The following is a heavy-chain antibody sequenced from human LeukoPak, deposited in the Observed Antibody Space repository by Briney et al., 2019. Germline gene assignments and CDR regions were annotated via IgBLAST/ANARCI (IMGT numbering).Heavy chain of an antibody. CDR3: ARGVFGSHYYYYYGMDV. CDR2: IYISGST. CDR1: GDSINNYY. D-gene: IGHD1-26*01. Sequence: SETLSLTCTVSGDSINNYYWSWIRQSAGKRLEWIGRIYISGSTDYNPSLKSRLTISLDTSKNQISLKVRSVTAADTAVYYCARGVFGSHYYYYYGMDVWGQGTTVTVSS. J-gene: IGHJ6*02. V-gene: IGHV4-4*07.